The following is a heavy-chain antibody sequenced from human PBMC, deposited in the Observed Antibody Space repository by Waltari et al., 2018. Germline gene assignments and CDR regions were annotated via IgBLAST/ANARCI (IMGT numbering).Heavy chain of an antibody. J-gene: IGHJ2*01. V-gene: IGHV3-49*03. CDR3: SKNRAAGGHWYFDL. CDR2: IRTNVDGGTT. CDR1: GFTFRDYA. Sequence: EVQLEESGGGLVQPGRSLSLSCSSSGFTFRDYAMSCFRLAPGKGLEWIGFIRTNVDGGTTVYAASVKGRFTISRDDSKNIAYLQTNSLKTEDTAIYYCSKNRAAGGHWYFDLWGRGTLVTVSS. D-gene: IGHD6-13*01.